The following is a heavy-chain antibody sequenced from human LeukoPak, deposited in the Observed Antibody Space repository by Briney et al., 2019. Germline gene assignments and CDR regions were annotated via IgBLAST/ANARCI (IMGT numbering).Heavy chain of an antibody. D-gene: IGHD3-16*01. Sequence: GGSLRLSCTASGFTFGDYALSWFRQAPGKGLEWVAFIRSRAYGATTEYAASVKDRFTISRDDSESIAYLHMNSLKTGDTAVYYCTRVASRVMTTYYFDYWGQGALVTVSS. CDR3: TRVASRVMTTYYFDY. CDR2: IRSRAYGATT. J-gene: IGHJ4*02. CDR1: GFTFGDYA. V-gene: IGHV3-49*03.